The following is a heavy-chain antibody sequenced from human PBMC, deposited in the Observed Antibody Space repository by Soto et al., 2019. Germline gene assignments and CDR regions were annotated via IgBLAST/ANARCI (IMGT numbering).Heavy chain of an antibody. CDR1: GFTFSSYG. CDR2: ISYDGSNK. J-gene: IGHJ4*02. Sequence: QVQLVESGGGVVQPGRSLRLSCAASGFTFSSYGMHWVRQAPGKGLEWVAVISYDGSNKYYADSVKGRFTISRDNSKNTLYLQMNSLRAEDTAVYYCAKEEKAVALFDYWGQGTLVTVSS. D-gene: IGHD6-19*01. CDR3: AKEEKAVALFDY. V-gene: IGHV3-30*18.